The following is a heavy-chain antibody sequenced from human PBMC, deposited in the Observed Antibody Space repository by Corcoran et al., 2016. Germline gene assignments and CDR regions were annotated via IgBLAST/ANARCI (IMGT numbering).Heavy chain of an antibody. CDR3: ARDLGYCSGGSCYFTVYFQH. CDR1: GGSISSGSYY. D-gene: IGHD2-15*01. Sequence: QLQLQESGPGLVKPSETLSLTCTVSGGSISSGSYYWGWIRQPPGKGLEWIGSIYYSGSTYYNPSLKSRVTISVDTSKNQFSLNLNSVTAADTAMYYCARDLGYCSGGSCYFTVYFQHWGQGTLVTVSS. V-gene: IGHV4-39*07. CDR2: IYYSGST. J-gene: IGHJ1*01.